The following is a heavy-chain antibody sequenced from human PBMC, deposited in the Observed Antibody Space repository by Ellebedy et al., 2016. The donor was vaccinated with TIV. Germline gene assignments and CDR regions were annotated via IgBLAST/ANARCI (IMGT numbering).Heavy chain of an antibody. CDR3: ARPSGVGATWYPFDY. CDR1: GYSFTNFW. V-gene: IGHV5-51*01. Sequence: GGSLRLSXKASGYSFTNFWLGWVRQRPGKGLEWMAIIYPGDSQTIHTPSFRGLVTISVDKSISTAYLEWNSLKASDTAMYYCARPSGVGATWYPFDYWGQGTLVTVSS. J-gene: IGHJ4*02. CDR2: IYPGDSQT. D-gene: IGHD1-26*01.